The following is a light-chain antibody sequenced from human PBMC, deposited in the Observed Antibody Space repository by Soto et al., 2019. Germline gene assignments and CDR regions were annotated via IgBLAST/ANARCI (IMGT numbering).Light chain of an antibody. CDR2: GAS. Sequence: DFQMTQSPSYLSASVGDRITSTCRASQGIGDDLGWYQQRPGEAPKRLIYGASILPSGVPSRFSGSGSGTEFTLTISGLQPEDFATYFCLEHNTYPFTFGGGTKVEMK. CDR1: QGIGDD. J-gene: IGKJ4*01. V-gene: IGKV1-17*01. CDR3: LEHNTYPFT.